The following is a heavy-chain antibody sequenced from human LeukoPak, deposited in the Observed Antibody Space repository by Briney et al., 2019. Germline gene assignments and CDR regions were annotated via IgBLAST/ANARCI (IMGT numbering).Heavy chain of an antibody. CDR2: IYSGGST. CDR3: ARAPPPYCSGGSCYPFS. CDR1: GFTVSSNY. D-gene: IGHD2-15*01. J-gene: IGHJ5*02. Sequence: GGSLRLSCAASGFTVSSNYMSWVRQAPGKGLEWVSVIYSGGSTYYADSVKGRFTISRHNSKNTLYLQMNSLRAEDTAVYYCARAPPPYCSGGSCYPFSWGQGTLVTVSS. V-gene: IGHV3-53*04.